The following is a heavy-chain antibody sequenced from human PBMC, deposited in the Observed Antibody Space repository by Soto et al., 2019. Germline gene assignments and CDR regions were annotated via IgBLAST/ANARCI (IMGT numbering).Heavy chain of an antibody. V-gene: IGHV3-7*01. D-gene: IGHD3-9*01. J-gene: IGHJ3*02. CDR1: GFTLSRFW. Sequence: GGSLRLSCAASGFTLSRFWMNWVRQAPGKGLEWVANIKFDGSQRSYLDSVKGRFTISRDNAGNSLHLQMDSLRAEDTAVYFCARDADYFDRDLWYDGYDIWGQGTMVTVSS. CDR2: IKFDGSQR. CDR3: ARDADYFDRDLWYDGYDI.